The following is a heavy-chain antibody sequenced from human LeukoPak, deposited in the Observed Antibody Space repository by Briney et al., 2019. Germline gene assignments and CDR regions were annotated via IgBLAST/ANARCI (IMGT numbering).Heavy chain of an antibody. CDR1: GFTLSNYG. CDR3: VRDSSVTTLVPFYFDS. V-gene: IGHV3-48*04. Sequence: GGSLRLSCAASGFTLSNYGMKWVRQAPGKGLEWVSYIASRTTTKKYADSVKGRFSISRDNAENSVFLQMNSLRAEDTAMYYRVRDSSVTTLVPFYFDSWGQGTLVTVSA. CDR2: IASRTTTK. J-gene: IGHJ4*02. D-gene: IGHD4-17*01.